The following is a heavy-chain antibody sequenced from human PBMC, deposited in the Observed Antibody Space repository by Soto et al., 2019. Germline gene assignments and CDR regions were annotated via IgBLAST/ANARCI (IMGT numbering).Heavy chain of an antibody. Sequence: QVQLVESGGGVVQSGRSLRLSCAASGFTFSTSGMHWIRQAPGKGLEWVAMISHDGGATYYVDSVKGRCTISRDTDKNTLHLQMDTLSPEDTATYYCAKDWGSSGWYHGFDPWGQGTLVPVSS. D-gene: IGHD6-13*01. V-gene: IGHV3-30*18. CDR2: ISHDGGAT. CDR1: GFTFSTSG. J-gene: IGHJ5*02. CDR3: AKDWGSSGWYHGFDP.